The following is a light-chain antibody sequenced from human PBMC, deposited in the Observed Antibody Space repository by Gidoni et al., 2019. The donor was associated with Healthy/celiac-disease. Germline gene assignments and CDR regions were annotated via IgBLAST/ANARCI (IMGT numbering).Light chain of an antibody. Sequence: ELVLTHSPATLSLSPGERATLSCRASQSVSSYLAWYQQKPGQAPRLLIYDAANRATGIPARFSGSGAGTDFTLTISSLEPEDFVVYYCQQRSNWPPSLTFGEGTKVEIK. V-gene: IGKV3-11*01. CDR1: QSVSSY. CDR3: QQRSNWPPSLT. CDR2: DAA. J-gene: IGKJ4*01.